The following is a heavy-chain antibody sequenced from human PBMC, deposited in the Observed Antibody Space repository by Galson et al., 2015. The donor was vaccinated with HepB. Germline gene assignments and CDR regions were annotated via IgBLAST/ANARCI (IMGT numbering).Heavy chain of an antibody. Sequence: SLRLSCAASGFTFSSYAMHWVRQAPGKGLEWVAVISYDGSNKYYADSVKGRFTISRDNSKNTLYLQMNSLRAEDTAVYYCASPHVGTAPTGYWGQGTLVTVSS. CDR3: ASPHVGTAPTGY. D-gene: IGHD1-1*01. J-gene: IGHJ4*02. CDR1: GFTFSSYA. CDR2: ISYDGSNK. V-gene: IGHV3-30-3*01.